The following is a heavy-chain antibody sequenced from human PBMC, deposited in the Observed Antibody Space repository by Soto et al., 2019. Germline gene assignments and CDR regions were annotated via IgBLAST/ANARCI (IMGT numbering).Heavy chain of an antibody. CDR1: GSPFTRYA. Sequence: GRSLRPSCSASGSPFTRYAMSWVRHAPGKGLEWVSAISGSGGSTYDADSVKGRFTIPRDNSKNTLYLQTNSLRGGDAAVDYCAKVPQQQLEPASDYYYGMDVWGQRTGVGVSS. J-gene: IGHJ6*02. CDR3: AKVPQQQLEPASDYYYGMDV. CDR2: ISGSGGST. V-gene: IGHV3-23*01. D-gene: IGHD6-13*01.